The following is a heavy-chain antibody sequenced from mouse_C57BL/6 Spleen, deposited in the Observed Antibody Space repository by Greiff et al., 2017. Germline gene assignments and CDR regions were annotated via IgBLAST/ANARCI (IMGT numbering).Heavy chain of an antibody. CDR1: GYTFTSYW. J-gene: IGHJ4*01. Sequence: QVQLKESGAELAKPGASVKLSCKASGYTFTSYWMHWVKQRPGQGLEWIGYINPSSGYTKYNQKFKDKATLTADKSSSTAYMQLSSLTYADSAVYYCTRSPITTVVANYAMDYWGQGTSVTVSS. V-gene: IGHV1-7*01. CDR3: TRSPITTVVANYAMDY. D-gene: IGHD1-1*01. CDR2: INPSSGYT.